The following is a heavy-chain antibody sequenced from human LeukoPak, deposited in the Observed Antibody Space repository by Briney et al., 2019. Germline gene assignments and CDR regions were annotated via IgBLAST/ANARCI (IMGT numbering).Heavy chain of an antibody. Sequence: GGSLRLSCSASGFAFSSFPMHWVRQAPGKGLEYVSVIRSNGENTDYADSVNGRFTISRDNSKNTLYLHMSSLRPEDTAVYYCATTRDGGAWYADYLEYWAQATLV. V-gene: IGHV3-64D*09. CDR1: GFAFSSFP. CDR2: IRSNGENT. J-gene: IGHJ4*02. D-gene: IGHD5-24*01. CDR3: ATTRDGGAWYADYLEY.